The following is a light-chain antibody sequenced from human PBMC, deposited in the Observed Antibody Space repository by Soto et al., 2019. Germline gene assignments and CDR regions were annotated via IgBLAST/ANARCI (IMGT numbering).Light chain of an antibody. CDR1: QSVGSN. CDR2: GAS. CDR3: QQYNNWPYT. Sequence: EIEMTQSPATLSVSPGERATLSCRASQSVGSNLAWYQQKPGQAPRLLIYGASTRATGVPARFSGSGSGTEFTLTISSLQSEHFAVYYCQQYNNWPYTFGQGTKLEIK. J-gene: IGKJ2*01. V-gene: IGKV3-15*01.